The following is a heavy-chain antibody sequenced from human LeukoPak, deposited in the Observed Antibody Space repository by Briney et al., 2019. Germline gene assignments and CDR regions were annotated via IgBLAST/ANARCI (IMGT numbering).Heavy chain of an antibody. CDR1: GYTFTGYY. CDR3: ARGWRGYYDSSEIYFDY. J-gene: IGHJ4*02. V-gene: IGHV1-2*02. Sequence: ASVKVSCKASGYTFTGYYMHWVRQAPGQGLEWMGWINPNSGGTNYAQKLQGRVTMTRDTSISTAYMELSRLRSDDTAVYYCARGWRGYYDSSEIYFDYWGQGTLVTVSS. CDR2: INPNSGGT. D-gene: IGHD3-22*01.